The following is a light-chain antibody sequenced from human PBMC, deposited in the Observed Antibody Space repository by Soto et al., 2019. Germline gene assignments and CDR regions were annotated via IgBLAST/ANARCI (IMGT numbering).Light chain of an antibody. CDR3: QQYGSSPYT. J-gene: IGKJ2*01. CDR2: GAS. Sequence: EIVLTQSPGTLSLSPGERVTLSCRASQSVSSNYLAWFQQKPGRAPRLLIYGASSRATGIPDRFSGSGSGTDFTLTINRLEPEDFAVYYCQQYGSSPYTFGQGTKLEIK. V-gene: IGKV3-20*01. CDR1: QSVSSNY.